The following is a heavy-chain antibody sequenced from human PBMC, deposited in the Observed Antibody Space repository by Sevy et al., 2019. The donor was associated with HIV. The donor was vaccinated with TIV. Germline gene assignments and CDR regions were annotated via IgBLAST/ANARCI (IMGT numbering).Heavy chain of an antibody. CDR3: ARDPFSKADY. J-gene: IGHJ4*02. CDR1: GFTFSSYW. Sequence: GGSLRLSCAGSGFTFSSYWMSWVRQAPGKGLEWVANINQDGSGKNYVDSVKGRFTISRDNAKNSLYLQMNSLRAEDTAVYYCARDPFSKADYWGQGTLVTVPS. D-gene: IGHD4-4*01. CDR2: INQDGSGK. V-gene: IGHV3-7*01.